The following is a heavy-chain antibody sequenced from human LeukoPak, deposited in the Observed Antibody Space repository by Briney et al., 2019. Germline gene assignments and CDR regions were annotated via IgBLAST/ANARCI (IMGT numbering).Heavy chain of an antibody. CDR1: GFTFSSYA. CDR3: ASTMVRGVKVDY. V-gene: IGHV3-23*01. CDR2: ISGSGGST. D-gene: IGHD3-10*01. Sequence: QAGGSLRLSCAASGFTFSSYAMSWVRQAPGKGLEWVSGISGSGGSTYYADSVKGRFTISRDNSKNTLYLQMNSLRAEDTAVYYCASTMVRGVKVDYWGQGTLVTVSS. J-gene: IGHJ4*02.